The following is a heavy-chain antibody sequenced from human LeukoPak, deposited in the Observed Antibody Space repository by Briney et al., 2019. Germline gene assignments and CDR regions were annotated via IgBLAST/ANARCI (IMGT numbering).Heavy chain of an antibody. CDR3: ARAAPTVASPLYYFDY. CDR2: IYSGGST. V-gene: IGHV3-66*01. J-gene: IGHJ4*02. Sequence: GGSLRLSCAASGFTVSSNYMSWVRQAPGKGLEWVSVIYSGGSTYYADSVKGRFTISRDNSKNTLYLQMNSLRAEDTAVYYCARAAPTVASPLYYFDYWGQGTLVTVSS. CDR1: GFTVSSNY. D-gene: IGHD4-23*01.